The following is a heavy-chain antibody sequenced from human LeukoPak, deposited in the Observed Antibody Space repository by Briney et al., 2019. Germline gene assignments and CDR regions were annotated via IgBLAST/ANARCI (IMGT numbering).Heavy chain of an antibody. CDR3: ARCGGNSGSATDR. J-gene: IGHJ5*02. Sequence: SETLSLTCTVSGGSINSYYWSWIRQPPGKGLEWIGYIYYSGTTNYNPSLKSRVTISVDTSKNQFSLKLSYVAASDTAVYYCARCGGNSGSATDRWGQGTLVTVSS. CDR1: GGSINSYY. CDR2: IYYSGTT. V-gene: IGHV4-59*08. D-gene: IGHD5-12*01.